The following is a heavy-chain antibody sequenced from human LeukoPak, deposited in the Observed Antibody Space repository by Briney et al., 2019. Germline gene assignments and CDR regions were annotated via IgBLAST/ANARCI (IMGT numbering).Heavy chain of an antibody. CDR3: ARWHYAAFDI. Sequence: PSETLSLTCIVSGGSISSYYWSWIRQPAGKGLEWIGRIYTSGRTNYNPSLKSRVTMSVDTSKNQFSLKLSSVTAAETAVYHCARWHYAAFDIWGQGTMVTVSS. J-gene: IGHJ3*02. CDR1: GGSISSYY. V-gene: IGHV4-4*07. CDR2: IYTSGRT. D-gene: IGHD2-2*01.